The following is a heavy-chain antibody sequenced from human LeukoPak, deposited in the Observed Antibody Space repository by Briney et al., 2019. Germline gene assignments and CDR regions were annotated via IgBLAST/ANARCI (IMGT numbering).Heavy chain of an antibody. D-gene: IGHD2-15*01. Sequence: SGTLSLTCAVSGGSISSYYWSWIRQPPGRGLEWIGYISYNGSSNYNPSLQNRVVISLDTSKKQFSLQLRSATAADTAVYYCASLGFCSASNCYSGTFDYWGQGTLLTVSS. CDR1: GGSISSYY. V-gene: IGHV4-59*01. J-gene: IGHJ4*02. CDR2: ISYNGSS. CDR3: ASLGFCSASNCYSGTFDY.